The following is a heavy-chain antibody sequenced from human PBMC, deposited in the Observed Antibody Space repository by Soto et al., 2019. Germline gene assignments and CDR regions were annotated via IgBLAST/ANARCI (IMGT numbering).Heavy chain of an antibody. CDR3: ASLEWESSGYADY. J-gene: IGHJ4*02. V-gene: IGHV3-7*03. CDR1: GFTFSNNW. Sequence: ESGGGLVQPGGSLRLSCAASGFTFSNNWMSWVRQAPGKGLEWVANIKRDGSEKYYVDSVKGRFTRSRDNAKNSLYLQMNSLRADDTALYYCASLEWESSGYADYWGQGTLVTVSS. CDR2: IKRDGSEK. D-gene: IGHD5-12*01.